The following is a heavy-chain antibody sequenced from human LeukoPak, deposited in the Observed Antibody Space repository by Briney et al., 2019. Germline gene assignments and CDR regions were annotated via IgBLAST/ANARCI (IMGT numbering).Heavy chain of an antibody. Sequence: GASVKVCCEASGYTFTSYDINWVRQATGQGLEWMGWMNPNSGNTGYAQKFQGRVTMTRNTSISTAYMELSSLRSEDTAVHYCATRNIVVVPAAKYYYYYYYMDVWGKGTTVTVSS. J-gene: IGHJ6*03. V-gene: IGHV1-8*01. D-gene: IGHD2-2*01. CDR3: ATRNIVVVPAAKYYYYYYYMDV. CDR2: MNPNSGNT. CDR1: GYTFTSYD.